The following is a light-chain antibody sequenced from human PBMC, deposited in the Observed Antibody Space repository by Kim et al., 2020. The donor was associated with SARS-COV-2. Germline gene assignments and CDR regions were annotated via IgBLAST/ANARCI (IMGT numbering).Light chain of an antibody. Sequence: SSALTQDPAVSVALGQTVRITCQGDSLRTYYASWYQQKPGQAPILLIYGKNNRPSGVPDRFSGSSSGNTASLTITGTQAEDEADYYCNSRDTGANHYVFG. CDR2: GKN. CDR1: SLRTYY. J-gene: IGLJ1*01. CDR3: NSRDTGANHYV. V-gene: IGLV3-19*01.